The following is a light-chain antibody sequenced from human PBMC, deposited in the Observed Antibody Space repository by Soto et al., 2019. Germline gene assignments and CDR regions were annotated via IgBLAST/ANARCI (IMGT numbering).Light chain of an antibody. CDR3: QQRST. CDR1: LSVSSH. J-gene: IGKJ2*01. CDR2: DAS. Sequence: EVVLTQATGTLSLSPGERATLSCRASLSVSSHLAWYQQKPGQTPRLLIYDASNRATGIPARFSGSGSGTDFTLTISSLEPEDFAVYYCQQRSTFGQGTKLEIK. V-gene: IGKV3-11*01.